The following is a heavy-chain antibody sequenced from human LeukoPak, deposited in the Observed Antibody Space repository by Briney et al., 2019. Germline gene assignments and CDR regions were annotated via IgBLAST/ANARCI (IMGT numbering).Heavy chain of an antibody. CDR3: AKSWRYYDSSGYYGFDI. D-gene: IGHD3-22*01. V-gene: IGHV3-23*01. CDR2: ITGSAGGA. CDR1: GFTFSSYG. J-gene: IGHJ3*02. Sequence: GRSLRLSCAASGFTFSSYGMHWVRQAPGKGLEWVSSITGSAGGAHHADSVQGRFTISRDNSKNTLYLQMNSLRAEDTAVYYCAKSWRYYDSSGYYGFDIWGQGTMVTVSS.